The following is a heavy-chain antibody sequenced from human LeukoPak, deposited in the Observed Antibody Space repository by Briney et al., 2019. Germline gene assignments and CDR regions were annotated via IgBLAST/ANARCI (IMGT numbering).Heavy chain of an antibody. Sequence: PGGSLRLSCAASGFTFSSYGMHWVRQAPGKGLEWVAVISYDGSNKYYADSVKGRFTISRDNSKNTLYLQMNSLRAEDTAVYYCAKDLFYSGYDPGDYWGQGTLVTVSS. J-gene: IGHJ4*02. V-gene: IGHV3-30*18. CDR2: ISYDGSNK. CDR1: GFTFSSYG. CDR3: AKDLFYSGYDPGDY. D-gene: IGHD5-12*01.